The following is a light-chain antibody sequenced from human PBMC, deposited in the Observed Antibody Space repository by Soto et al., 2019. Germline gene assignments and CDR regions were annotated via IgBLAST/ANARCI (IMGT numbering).Light chain of an antibody. V-gene: IGKV3-15*01. Sequence: VFTQSPSARLLSPGERATLPCRASQSVSSNVAWYQQKPGQAPRLLIYGASPRATGILARFSGSGSGTEFTLTISSLQSEDFAVYYCQQYNNWTGTFGGGTKVDIK. J-gene: IGKJ4*01. CDR1: QSVSSN. CDR2: GAS. CDR3: QQYNNWTGT.